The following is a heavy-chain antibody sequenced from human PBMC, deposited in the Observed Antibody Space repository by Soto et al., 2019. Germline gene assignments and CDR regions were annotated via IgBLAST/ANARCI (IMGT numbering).Heavy chain of an antibody. CDR1: GFTFSSYA. V-gene: IGHV3-30-3*01. CDR2: ISYDGSNK. D-gene: IGHD2-15*01. J-gene: IGHJ2*01. CDR3: ARDEEYCSGGSCYQYCYFDL. Sequence: QVQLVESGGGVVQPGRSLRLSCAASGFTFSSYAMHWVRQAPGKGLEWVAVISYDGSNKYYADSVKGRFTISRDNPKNTLYMQMNSLRAEDTAVYYCARDEEYCSGGSCYQYCYFDLWGRGTLVTVSS.